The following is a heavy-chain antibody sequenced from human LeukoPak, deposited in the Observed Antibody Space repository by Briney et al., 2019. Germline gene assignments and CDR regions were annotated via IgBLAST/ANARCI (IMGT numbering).Heavy chain of an antibody. Sequence: GGSLGLSCAASGFTFSSYSMNWVRQAPGKGLEWVSSISSSSSYIYYADSVKGRFTISRDNAKNSLYLQMNSLRAEDTAVCYCARNPGGYYYMDVWGKGTTVTVSS. CDR3: ARNPGGYYYMDV. CDR1: GFTFSSYS. V-gene: IGHV3-21*01. J-gene: IGHJ6*03. CDR2: ISSSSSYI. D-gene: IGHD3-10*01.